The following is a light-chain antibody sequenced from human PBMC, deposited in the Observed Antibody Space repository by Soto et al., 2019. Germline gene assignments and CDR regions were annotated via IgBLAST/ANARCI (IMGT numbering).Light chain of an antibody. CDR2: AAS. CDR3: QQIYSAPPI. J-gene: IGKJ4*01. Sequence: DIQMTQSPSSLFASVGDSVTITCRASQTITTYLNWYRQKPGKAPKLLIYAASSLQSGVPSRFSGSVSETDFTLTISSLQREDCATYFCQQIYSAPPIFSGGTKVEIK. V-gene: IGKV1-39*01. CDR1: QTITTY.